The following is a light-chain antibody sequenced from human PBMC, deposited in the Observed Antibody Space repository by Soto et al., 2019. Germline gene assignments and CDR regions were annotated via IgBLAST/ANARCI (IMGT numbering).Light chain of an antibody. CDR2: KAS. J-gene: IGKJ1*01. CDR3: QQYKSYPWT. CDR1: QTITIW. V-gene: IGKV1-5*03. Sequence: DIQMAQSPSILSASIGDRVTITCRATQTITIWLAWYQQKPGKAPNLLIYKASSLEGGVPSRFSGSGSGTEFTLTISSLQPDDFATYYCQQYKSYPWTFGQGTKVEIK.